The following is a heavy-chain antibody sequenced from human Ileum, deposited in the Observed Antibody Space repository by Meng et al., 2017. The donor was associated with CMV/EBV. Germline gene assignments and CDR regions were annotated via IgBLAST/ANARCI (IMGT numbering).Heavy chain of an antibody. Sequence: SLRLSCAASGFNFSDSQMSWIRQTPGKGLEWVAYISPSGNSIYYADSVKGRFTISRDNAKNALFLQVSSLRPEDTAVYYCVSPPVGGWGQGTLVTVSS. V-gene: IGHV3-11*01. CDR3: VSPPVGG. CDR1: GFNFSDSQ. D-gene: IGHD3-16*01. CDR2: ISPSGNSI. J-gene: IGHJ4*02.